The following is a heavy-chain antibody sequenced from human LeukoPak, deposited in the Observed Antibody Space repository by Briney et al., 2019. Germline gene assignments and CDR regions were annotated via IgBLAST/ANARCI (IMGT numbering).Heavy chain of an antibody. CDR2: IYYSGST. J-gene: IGHJ5*02. D-gene: IGHD3-3*01. CDR3: ARGGITIFGVGQTNWFDP. Sequence: SETLSLTCTVSGGSISSSSYYWGWIRQPPGKGLEWIGNIYYSGSTYYNPSLKSRVTISVDTSKNQFSLKLSSVTAADTAVYYCARGGITIFGVGQTNWFDPWGQGTLVTVSS. CDR1: GGSISSSSYY. V-gene: IGHV4-39*07.